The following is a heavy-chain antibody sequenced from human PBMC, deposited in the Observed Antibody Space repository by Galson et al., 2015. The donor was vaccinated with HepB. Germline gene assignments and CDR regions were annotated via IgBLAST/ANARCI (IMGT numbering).Heavy chain of an antibody. CDR3: ARDSHYYDSSGNYGMDV. D-gene: IGHD3-22*01. J-gene: IGHJ6*02. CDR2: MNPNSGNT. Sequence: SVKVSCKASGYTFTSYDINWVRQATGQGLEWMGWMNPNSGNTGYAQKFQGRVTTTRNTSISTAYMELSSLRSEDTAVYYCARDSHYYDSSGNYGMDVWGQGTTVTVSS. CDR1: GYTFTSYD. V-gene: IGHV1-8*01.